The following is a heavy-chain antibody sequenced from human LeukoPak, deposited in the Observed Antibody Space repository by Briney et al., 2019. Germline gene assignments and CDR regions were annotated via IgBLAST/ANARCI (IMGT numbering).Heavy chain of an antibody. CDR1: GYTFTGYY. CDR3: ARGYYDSSGYYYMFHYYYYMDV. CDR2: INPNSGGT. V-gene: IGHV1-2*04. D-gene: IGHD3-22*01. Sequence: ASVKVSCKASGYTFTGYYMHWVRQAPGQGLEWMGWINPNSGGTNYAQKFQGWVTMTRDTSISTAYMELSSLRSEDTAVYYCARGYYDSSGYYYMFHYYYYMDVWGKGTTVTVSS. J-gene: IGHJ6*03.